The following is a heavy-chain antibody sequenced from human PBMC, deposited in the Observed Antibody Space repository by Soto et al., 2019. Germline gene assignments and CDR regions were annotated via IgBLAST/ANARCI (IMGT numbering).Heavy chain of an antibody. D-gene: IGHD5-12*01. CDR3: AKERSSGYYLFDY. CDR2: ISGSDGST. Sequence: EVQLLESGGGLVQPGGSLRLSCAASGFTFSNYAMSWVRQAPGEGLEWVSTISGSDGSTYYADSVKGRFTISIDISKNTLYLQMNSLRAEDTAIYYCAKERSSGYYLFDYWGQGTLVTVSS. J-gene: IGHJ4*02. V-gene: IGHV3-23*01. CDR1: GFTFSNYA.